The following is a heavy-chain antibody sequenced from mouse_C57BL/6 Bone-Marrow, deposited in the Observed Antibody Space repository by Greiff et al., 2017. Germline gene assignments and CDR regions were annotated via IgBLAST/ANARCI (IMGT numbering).Heavy chain of an antibody. CDR1: GYSFTGYY. J-gene: IGHJ1*03. CDR3: ARSAIVTTWYFDV. V-gene: IGHV1-42*01. D-gene: IGHD2-5*01. Sequence: VQLKESGPELVKPGASVKISCKASGYSFTGYYMNWVKQSPEKSLEWIGEINPSTGGTTYNQKFKAKATLTVDKSSSTAYMQIKSLTSEDSAVYYCARSAIVTTWYFDVWGTGTTVTVSS. CDR2: INPSTGGT.